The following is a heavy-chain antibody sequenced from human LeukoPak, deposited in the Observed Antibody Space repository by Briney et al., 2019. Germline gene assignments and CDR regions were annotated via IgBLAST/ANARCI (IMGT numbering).Heavy chain of an antibody. Sequence: GGSLRLSCAASGFTFSSYSTNWVRQAPGKGLEWVSSISSSSSYIYYADSVKGRFTISRDNAKNSLYLQMNSLRAEDTAVYYCARDRTQTTFDYWGQGTLVTVSS. D-gene: IGHD1-7*01. V-gene: IGHV3-21*01. J-gene: IGHJ4*02. CDR1: GFTFSSYS. CDR2: ISSSSSYI. CDR3: ARDRTQTTFDY.